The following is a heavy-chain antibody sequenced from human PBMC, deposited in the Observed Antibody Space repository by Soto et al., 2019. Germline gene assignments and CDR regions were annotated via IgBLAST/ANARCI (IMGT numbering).Heavy chain of an antibody. CDR1: GYSFTDYW. D-gene: IGHD1-26*01. V-gene: IGHV5-51*01. CDR3: ARLSGARSPANF. Sequence: GESLKISCKGSGYSFTDYWIGWVRQMPGKGLEWMGIIYPGDSDTRYNPSFQGRVTISADKSITTAYLQWRSLKASDTAMYFCARLSGARSPANFWGQGTLVIVSS. CDR2: IYPGDSDT. J-gene: IGHJ4*02.